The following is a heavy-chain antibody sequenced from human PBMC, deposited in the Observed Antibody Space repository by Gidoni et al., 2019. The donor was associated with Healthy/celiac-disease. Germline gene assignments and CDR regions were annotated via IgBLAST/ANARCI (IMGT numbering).Heavy chain of an antibody. CDR2: ISSSSSYT. J-gene: IGHJ4*02. V-gene: IGHV3-21*01. CDR1: GFTFSSYS. Sequence: EVQLVESGGGLVKPGGSLRLSCAASGFTFSSYSMNWVRQAPGKGLEWVSSISSSSSYTYYADSVKGRFTISRDNAKNSLYLQMNSLRAEDTAVYYCARDRAADGDPPSPLRGWGQGTLVTVSS. CDR3: ARDRAADGDPPSPLRG. D-gene: IGHD4-17*01.